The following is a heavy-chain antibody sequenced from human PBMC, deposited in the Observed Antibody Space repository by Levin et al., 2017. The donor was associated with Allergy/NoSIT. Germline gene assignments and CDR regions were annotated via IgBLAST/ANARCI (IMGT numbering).Heavy chain of an antibody. V-gene: IGHV3-23*01. J-gene: IGHJ3*02. CDR3: AKDQFSGAAARLYLASDI. Sequence: GGSLRLSCAASGFTFSSYAMSWVRQAPGKGLEWVSAISGSGGSTYYADSVKGRFTISRDNSKNTLYLQMNSLRAEDTAVYYCAKDQFSGAAARLYLASDIWGQGTMVTVSS. CDR2: ISGSGGST. D-gene: IGHD6-13*01. CDR1: GFTFSSYA.